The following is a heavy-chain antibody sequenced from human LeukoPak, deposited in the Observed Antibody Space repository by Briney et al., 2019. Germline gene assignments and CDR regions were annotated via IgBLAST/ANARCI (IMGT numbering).Heavy chain of an antibody. Sequence: SETLSLTCTVSGGSISSGDYYWGWIRQPPGKGLEWIGYIYYSGSTYYNPSLKSRVTISVDTSKNQFSLKLSSVTAADTAVYYCARGIAAAGDFDYWGQGTLVTVSS. CDR1: GGSISSGDYY. V-gene: IGHV4-30-4*01. CDR2: IYYSGST. CDR3: ARGIAAAGDFDY. D-gene: IGHD6-13*01. J-gene: IGHJ4*02.